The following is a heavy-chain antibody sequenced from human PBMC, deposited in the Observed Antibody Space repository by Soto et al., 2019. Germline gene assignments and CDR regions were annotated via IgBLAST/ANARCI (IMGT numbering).Heavy chain of an antibody. CDR1: GFTFSSYG. D-gene: IGHD6-6*01. J-gene: IGHJ4*02. CDR3: AREGIAARPNY. V-gene: IGHV3-33*01. Sequence: GGSLRLSCAASGFTFSSYGMHWVRQAPGKGLEWVAVIWYDGSNKYYADSVKGRFTISRDDSKNTLYLQMNSLRAEDTAVYYCAREGIAARPNYWGQGTLVTVSS. CDR2: IWYDGSNK.